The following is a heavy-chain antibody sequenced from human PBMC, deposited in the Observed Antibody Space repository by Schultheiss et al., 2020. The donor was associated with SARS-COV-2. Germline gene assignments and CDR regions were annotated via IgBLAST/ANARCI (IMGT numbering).Heavy chain of an antibody. CDR2: INHNGST. J-gene: IGHJ3*02. CDR3: AREHGSYSAFDI. CDR1: GGSISSSNW. Sequence: SETLSLTCAVSGGSISSSNWWSWVRQPPGKGLEWIGEINHNGSTYYNPSLKSRVTISVDTSKNQFSLKLSSVTAADTAVYYCAREHGSYSAFDIWGQGTMVTVSS. V-gene: IGHV4-4*02. D-gene: IGHD1-26*01.